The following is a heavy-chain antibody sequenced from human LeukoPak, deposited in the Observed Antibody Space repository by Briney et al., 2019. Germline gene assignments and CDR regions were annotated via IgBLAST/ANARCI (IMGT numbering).Heavy chain of an antibody. V-gene: IGHV3-53*01. Sequence: GGSLRLSCAGSGFIVGRSHISWVRQAPGKGLQWVSSLYSGGSIHYADSVKGRFTISRDTSRNTVSLQMNSLRVEDTAVYYCARDLNVDSSMFGHWGQGTPVTVSS. CDR2: LYSGGSI. J-gene: IGHJ5*02. CDR1: GFIVGRSH. CDR3: ARDLNVDSSMFGH. D-gene: IGHD5-12*01.